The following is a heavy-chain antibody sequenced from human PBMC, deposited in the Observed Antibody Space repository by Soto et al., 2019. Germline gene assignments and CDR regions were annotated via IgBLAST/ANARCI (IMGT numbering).Heavy chain of an antibody. Sequence: QITLKESGPTLVKPTQTLTLTCTFSGFSLSTSGVGVGWIRQPPGKALEWLALIYWDDDKRYSPSLKSRLTISKDTSKNQGVLTMTNMDPVDTATYYCVHHEYYSYGLDVWGQGTTVTVSS. J-gene: IGHJ6*02. CDR3: VHHEYYSYGLDV. V-gene: IGHV2-5*02. CDR2: IYWDDDK. CDR1: GFSLSTSGVG.